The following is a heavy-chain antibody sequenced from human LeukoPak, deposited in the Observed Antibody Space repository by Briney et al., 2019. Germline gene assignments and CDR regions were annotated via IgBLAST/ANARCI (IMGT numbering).Heavy chain of an antibody. D-gene: IGHD4-11*01. CDR2: IRGRGANT. CDR1: GFAFSNLA. CDR3: AKCSYTYSNDAYDI. J-gene: IGHJ3*02. V-gene: IGHV3-23*01. Sequence: GGSLRPSCAASGFAFSNLATNWCRKAPGKGLEWVSSIRGRGANTHYAVSVKGRYTISRDNHKNTLYMEMNSVRAEDTAVYYCAKCSYTYSNDAYDIGGQGTRVTVSS.